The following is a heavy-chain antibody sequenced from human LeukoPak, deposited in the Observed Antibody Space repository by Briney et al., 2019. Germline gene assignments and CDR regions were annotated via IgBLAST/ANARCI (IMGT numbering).Heavy chain of an antibody. D-gene: IGHD6-13*01. Sequence: ASVKVSCKASGGTFSSYAISWVRQAPGQGLEWMGWISAYNGNTNYAQKLQGRVTMTTDTSTSTAYMELRSLRSDDTAVYYCAREGGGYSSYFLDYWGQGTLVTVSS. CDR2: ISAYNGNT. J-gene: IGHJ4*02. CDR3: AREGGGYSSYFLDY. V-gene: IGHV1-18*01. CDR1: GGTFSSYA.